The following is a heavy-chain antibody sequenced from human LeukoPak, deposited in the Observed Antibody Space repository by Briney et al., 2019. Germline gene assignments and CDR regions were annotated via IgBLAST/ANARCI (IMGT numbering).Heavy chain of an antibody. CDR1: GFTFSSYR. V-gene: IGHV3-48*02. CDR2: ISSSSSTI. Sequence: PGGSLRLSCAASGFTFSSYRMTWVRQAPGKGLEWVSYISSSSSTIYYADSVKGRFTISRDNAKNSLYLQMNSLRDEDTAVYYCARVPELCGGDCYSFFDYWGQGTLVTVSS. CDR3: ARVPELCGGDCYSFFDY. D-gene: IGHD2-21*02. J-gene: IGHJ4*02.